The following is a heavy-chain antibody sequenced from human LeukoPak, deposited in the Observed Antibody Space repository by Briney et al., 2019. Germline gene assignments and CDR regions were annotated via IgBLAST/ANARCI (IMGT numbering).Heavy chain of an antibody. J-gene: IGHJ4*02. CDR2: INAVNGNT. V-gene: IGHV1-3*01. CDR3: ARGPRAAADDY. CDR1: GYTFINYA. Sequence: GASVNVSCKASGYTFINYAINWGRQAPGQRLEWVGWINAVNGNTKYSPKFQGRVSLTRDTSATTAYMELSSLTSEDTAVYYCARGPRAAADDYWGQGTLVIVSS. D-gene: IGHD6-13*01.